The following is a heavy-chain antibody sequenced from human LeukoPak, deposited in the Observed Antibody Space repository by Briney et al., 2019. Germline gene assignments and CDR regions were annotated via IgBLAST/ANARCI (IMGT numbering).Heavy chain of an antibody. J-gene: IGHJ6*03. Sequence: GASVKVSCKASGYTFTGYYMHWARQAPGQGLEWMGWINPNSGGTNYAQKFQGRVTMTRDTSISTAYMELSRLRSDDTAVYYCAAQYLGYYYYMDVWGKGTTVTVSS. D-gene: IGHD2-2*01. CDR3: AAQYLGYYYYMDV. CDR1: GYTFTGYY. V-gene: IGHV1-2*02. CDR2: INPNSGGT.